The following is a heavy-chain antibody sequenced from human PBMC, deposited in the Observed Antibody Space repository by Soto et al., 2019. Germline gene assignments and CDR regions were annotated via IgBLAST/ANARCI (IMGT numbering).Heavy chain of an antibody. CDR1: GFTFSSYG. J-gene: IGHJ4*02. V-gene: IGHV3-33*01. D-gene: IGHD2-15*01. CDR2: IWYDGSNK. CDR3: ARERDPPLLYVIDY. Sequence: GGSLRLSCAASGFTFSSYGMHWVRQAPGKGLEWVAVIWYDGSNKYYADSVKGRFTISRDNSKNTLYLQMNSLRAEDTAVYYCARERDPPLLYVIDYWGQGTLVTVSS.